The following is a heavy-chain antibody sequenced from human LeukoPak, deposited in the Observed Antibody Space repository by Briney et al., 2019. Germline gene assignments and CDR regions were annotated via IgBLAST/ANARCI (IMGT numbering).Heavy chain of an antibody. CDR2: INPSGGST. Sequence: GASVKVSCKASGYTFTSYYMHWVRQAPGQGLEWMGIINPSGGSTSYAQKFQGRVTMTRDMSTSTVYMELSSLRSEDTAVYCCARAHYYGSGLYYYYYMDVWGKGATVTVSS. CDR1: GYTFTSYY. D-gene: IGHD3-10*01. J-gene: IGHJ6*03. V-gene: IGHV1-46*01. CDR3: ARAHYYGSGLYYYYYMDV.